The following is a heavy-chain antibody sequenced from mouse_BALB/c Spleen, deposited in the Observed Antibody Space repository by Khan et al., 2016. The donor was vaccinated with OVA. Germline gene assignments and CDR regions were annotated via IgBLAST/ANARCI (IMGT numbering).Heavy chain of an antibody. CDR2: ISYSGNT. V-gene: IGHV3-2*02. CDR1: GYSITSDYA. Sequence: EVQLQESGPGLVKPSQSLSLTCTVTGYSITSDYAWNWIRQFPGNKLEWMGHISYSGNTKYNPSLKSRISITRDTSKNQFFLQLNSVTTEDTATYYCARIYGGDFDYGGQGTTLTGSS. J-gene: IGHJ2*01. D-gene: IGHD1-1*01. CDR3: ARIYGGDFDY.